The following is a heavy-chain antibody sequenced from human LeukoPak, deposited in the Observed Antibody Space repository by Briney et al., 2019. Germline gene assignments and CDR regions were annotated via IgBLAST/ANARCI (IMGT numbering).Heavy chain of an antibody. Sequence: MASETLSLTCAASGGSISSYYWSWIRQPPGKGLEWIGYIYYSGSTYYNPSLKSRVTISVDTSKNQFSLKLSSVTAADTAVYYCAGKAPFLYYYYYYMDVWGKGTTVTISS. CDR3: AGKAPFLYYYYYYMDV. V-gene: IGHV4-59*04. D-gene: IGHD2/OR15-2a*01. CDR1: GGSISSYY. J-gene: IGHJ6*03. CDR2: IYYSGST.